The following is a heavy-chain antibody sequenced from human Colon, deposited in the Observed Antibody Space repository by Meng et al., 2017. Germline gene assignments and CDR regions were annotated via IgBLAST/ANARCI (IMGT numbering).Heavy chain of an antibody. D-gene: IGHD2-15*01. CDR1: GFIFNDYT. CDR3: ERGDARYCSGRGGSCSVDY. V-gene: IGHV3-21*01. Sequence: GESLKISCAASGFIFNDYTMNWVRQAPGKGLEWFSSITSGHTDINVADSMKGRFTISRDNAENSLYLQMNSLRVEDTAVYYCERGDARYCSGRGGSCSVDYWGQGTMVTVSS. CDR2: ITSGHTDI. J-gene: IGHJ4*02.